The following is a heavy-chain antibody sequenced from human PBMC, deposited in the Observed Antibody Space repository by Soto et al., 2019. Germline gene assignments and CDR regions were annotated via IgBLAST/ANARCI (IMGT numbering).Heavy chain of an antibody. J-gene: IGHJ4*02. CDR3: ARVDGAYCGVNCYQPSALGY. CDR2: ISAYNGNT. D-gene: IGHD2-21*02. CDR1: GYTFTSYG. Sequence: ASVKVSCKASGYTFTSYGISWVRQAPGQGLEWMGWISAYNGNTNYAQKLQGRVTMTTDTSTSTAYMELSSLRSEDTAVYYCARVDGAYCGVNCYQPSALGYWGPGTLVTVSS. V-gene: IGHV1-18*01.